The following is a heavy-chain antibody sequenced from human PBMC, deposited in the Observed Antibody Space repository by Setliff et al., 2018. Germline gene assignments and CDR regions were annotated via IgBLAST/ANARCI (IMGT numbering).Heavy chain of an antibody. CDR1: GFTFSSYS. J-gene: IGHJ6*02. D-gene: IGHD6-13*01. CDR3: ARAAGYSSSWYHYYYGMDV. Sequence: GGSLRLSCAASGFTFSSYSMNWVRQAPGKGLEWVSYISSSSTTIYYADSVKGRFTVSRDNAKNSLYLQLNSLRADDAAVYYCARAAGYSSSWYHYYYGMDVWGQGTTVTVSS. CDR2: ISSSSTTI. V-gene: IGHV3-48*01.